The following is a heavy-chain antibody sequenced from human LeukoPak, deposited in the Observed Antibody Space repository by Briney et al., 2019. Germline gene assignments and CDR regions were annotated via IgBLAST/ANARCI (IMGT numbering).Heavy chain of an antibody. J-gene: IGHJ6*02. CDR3: ARDAVDTANAV. CDR2: INSDGSIT. V-gene: IGHV3-74*01. D-gene: IGHD5-18*01. CDR1: GFTFTTYW. Sequence: AGGSLRLSCAASGFTFTTYWMHWVRQAPGKGLVWVSHINSDGSITSYADSVKGRFTISRDNAKNTLYLQMNSLRAEDTAVYYCARDAVDTANAVWGQGTTVTDSS.